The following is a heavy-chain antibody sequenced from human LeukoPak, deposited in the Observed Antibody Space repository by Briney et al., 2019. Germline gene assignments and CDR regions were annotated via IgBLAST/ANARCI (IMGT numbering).Heavy chain of an antibody. CDR1: GYTFSSYG. D-gene: IGHD3/OR15-3a*01. CDR3: ARDYGFGPRAPGGY. CDR2: ISAYNGDT. Sequence: ASVKVSCKASGYTFSSYGVSWVRQAPGQGLEWMGWISAYNGDTNYAQKLQGRVTMTTDTSTSTAYMELRSLRSDDTAMYYCARDYGFGPRAPGGYWGQGTLVAVSS. J-gene: IGHJ4*02. V-gene: IGHV1-18*01.